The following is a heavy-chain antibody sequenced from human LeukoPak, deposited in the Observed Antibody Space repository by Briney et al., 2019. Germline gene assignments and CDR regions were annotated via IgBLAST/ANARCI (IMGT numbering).Heavy chain of an antibody. D-gene: IGHD7-27*01. Sequence: ASVKVSCKASGYTFTGYYIHWVRQAPGQGLEWMGRINPDSGGTIYVQKFQGRVTMTRDSPISTVYMELSRLSSDDTAVYYCARGPNWGLDYWGQGTLVTVSS. V-gene: IGHV1-2*02. CDR2: INPDSGGT. J-gene: IGHJ4*02. CDR3: ARGPNWGLDY. CDR1: GYTFTGYY.